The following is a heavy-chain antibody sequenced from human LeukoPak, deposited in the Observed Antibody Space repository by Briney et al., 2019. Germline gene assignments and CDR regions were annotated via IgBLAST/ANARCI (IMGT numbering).Heavy chain of an antibody. V-gene: IGHV5-51*01. Sequence: GESLKISCKISGCKLTNNWIGWVRQVPGKGLEWMGLIYPGYSDAKYSPSFQGQVTLSVDASISTAYLQLSGLRASDTAIYYCVRFALTSSLDHWGQGTLVTVSS. D-gene: IGHD6-13*01. CDR1: GCKLTNNW. J-gene: IGHJ5*02. CDR2: IYPGYSDA. CDR3: VRFALTSSLDH.